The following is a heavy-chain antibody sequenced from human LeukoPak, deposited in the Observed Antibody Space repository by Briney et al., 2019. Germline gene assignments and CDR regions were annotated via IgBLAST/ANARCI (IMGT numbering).Heavy chain of an antibody. Sequence: GGSLRLSCAASGFTFSGSAMHWVRQASGKGLEWVGRIRSKANSYATAYAASVKGRFTISRDDSKNTAYLQMNSLKTEDTAVYYCTRPYQYYDILTGYYFHLGNDAFDIWGRGTMVTVSS. J-gene: IGHJ3*02. CDR3: TRPYQYYDILTGYYFHLGNDAFDI. CDR1: GFTFSGSA. CDR2: IRSKANSYAT. V-gene: IGHV3-73*01. D-gene: IGHD3-9*01.